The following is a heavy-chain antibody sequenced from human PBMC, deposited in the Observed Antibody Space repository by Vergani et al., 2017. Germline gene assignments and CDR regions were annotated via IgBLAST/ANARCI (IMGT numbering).Heavy chain of an antibody. D-gene: IGHD3-16*01. CDR3: TRDRLDDCYAYFDY. CDR1: GFSFSSFG. Sequence: VQLVESGGGVVQPGRSLRLSCAASGFSFSSFGFHWVRQAPGKGLEWVAFIWSKPYGGTTEYAASVKGRFTISRDDSKSIAYLQMSSLKAEDTAVYYCTRDRLDDCYAYFDYWGQGTLVTVSP. CDR2: IWSKPYGGTT. V-gene: IGHV3-49*04. J-gene: IGHJ4*02.